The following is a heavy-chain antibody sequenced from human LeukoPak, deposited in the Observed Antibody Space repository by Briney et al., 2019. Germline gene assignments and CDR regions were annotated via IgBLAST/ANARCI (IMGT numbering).Heavy chain of an antibody. D-gene: IGHD7-27*01. V-gene: IGHV1-69*05. CDR2: IIPIFGTA. J-gene: IGHJ4*02. Sequence: SVKVSCKASGGTFSSYAISWVRQAPGQGLEWMGGIIPIFGTANYAQKFQGRVTTTTDESTSTAYMELSSLRSEDTAVYYCARVDELGMGFFDYWGQGTLVTVSS. CDR3: ARVDELGMGFFDY. CDR1: GGTFSSYA.